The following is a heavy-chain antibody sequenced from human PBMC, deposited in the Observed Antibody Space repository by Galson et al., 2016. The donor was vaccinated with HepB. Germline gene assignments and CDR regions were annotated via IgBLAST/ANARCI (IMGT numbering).Heavy chain of an antibody. V-gene: IGHV5-10-1*01. J-gene: IGHJ6*02. Sequence: QSGAEVTKPGESLRISCEGSGYRFRNYWINWVRQMPGKGLEWMATIDPTDSYTKYNPSFQGHVTISTDKSKATAYLQWSALKASDTAKYYCARRGDSGDYVGGMDVWGQGTTVIVSS. CDR3: ARRGDSGDYVGGMDV. D-gene: IGHD4-17*01. CDR1: GYRFRNYW. CDR2: IDPTDSYT.